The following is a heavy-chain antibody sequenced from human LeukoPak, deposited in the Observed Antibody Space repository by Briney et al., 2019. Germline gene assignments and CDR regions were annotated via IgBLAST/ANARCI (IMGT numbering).Heavy chain of an antibody. CDR1: GGPISSYY. V-gene: IGHV4-59*01. CDR2: IYYSGST. J-gene: IGHJ4*02. CDR3: ASGRSGSRTGYFDY. Sequence: RPSETLSLTCTVSGGPISSYYWSWIRQPPGKGLEWIGYIYYSGSTNYNPSLKSRVTISVDTSKNQFSLKLSSVTAADTAVYYCASGRSGSRTGYFDYWGQGTLVTVSS. D-gene: IGHD1-26*01.